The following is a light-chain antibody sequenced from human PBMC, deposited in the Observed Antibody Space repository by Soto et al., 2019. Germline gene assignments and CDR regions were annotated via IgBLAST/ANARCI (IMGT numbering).Light chain of an antibody. V-gene: IGKV3-11*01. Sequence: EVVLSPSPATLSLSPGERGPRXXRARQNVAERLAWYQQKPGQPPRLXXYDASKRATSVPAGFSGSGSGTKFTLTITTLVQEDFAVYFCQQRANWPPVTFGQGTKVDIK. CDR3: QQRANWPPVT. CDR2: DAS. J-gene: IGKJ1*01. CDR1: QNVAER.